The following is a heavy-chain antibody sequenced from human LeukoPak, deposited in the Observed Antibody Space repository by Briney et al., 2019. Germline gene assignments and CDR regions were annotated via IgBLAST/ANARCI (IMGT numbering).Heavy chain of an antibody. CDR3: ARDMTTLDY. D-gene: IGHD4-11*01. V-gene: IGHV1-2*02. J-gene: IGHJ4*02. CDR2: INPNSGGT. Sequence: ASVKVSCKASGYTFTSYGISWVRQAPGQGLEWMGWINPNSGGTNYAQKFQGRVTMTRDTSISTAYMELSRLRSDDTAVYYCARDMTTLDYWGQGTLVTVSS. CDR1: GYTFTSYG.